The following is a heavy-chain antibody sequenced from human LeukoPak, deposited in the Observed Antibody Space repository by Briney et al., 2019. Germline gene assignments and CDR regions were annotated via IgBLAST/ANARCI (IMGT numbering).Heavy chain of an antibody. CDR2: INPNSGGT. CDR1: GYTFIGNY. Sequence: ASVKVSCKASGYTFIGNYMHWVPQAPGQGLEWMGWINPNSGGTNYAQKFQGRVNMTRDTSISTAYMELSRLTSDDTAVYYCAREYATGTHSTYYFDYWGQGTLVTVSS. V-gene: IGHV1-2*02. J-gene: IGHJ4*02. D-gene: IGHD1-1*01. CDR3: AREYATGTHSTYYFDY.